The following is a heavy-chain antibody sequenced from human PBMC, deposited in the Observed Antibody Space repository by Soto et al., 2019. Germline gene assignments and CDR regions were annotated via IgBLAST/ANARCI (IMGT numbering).Heavy chain of an antibody. Sequence: QVPLVQSGAEVKQPGASVKVSCKSSGYTFTQYAMHWVRQAPGQGLEWLGWINTDHGNTAFSQKFQGRVSITMDTSASTAYVELSSLISEDTAVYYCARQGDSRILRDTFDIWGQGTLVTVAS. J-gene: IGHJ3*02. V-gene: IGHV1-3*04. D-gene: IGHD2-8*01. CDR1: GYTFTQYA. CDR2: INTDHGNT. CDR3: ARQGDSRILRDTFDI.